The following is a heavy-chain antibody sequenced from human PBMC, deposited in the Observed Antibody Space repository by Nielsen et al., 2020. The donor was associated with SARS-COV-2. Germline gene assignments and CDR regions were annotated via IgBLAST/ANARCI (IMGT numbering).Heavy chain of an antibody. J-gene: IGHJ5*02. CDR3: AKVDGIAAAGNWFDP. CDR2: INSDGSST. Sequence: GGSLRLSCAASGFTFSSYWMHWVRHAPGKGLVWVSRINSDGSSTYYADSVKGRFTISRDTSKNTLYLQMNSLRAEDTAVYYCAKVDGIAAAGNWFDPWGQGTLVTVSS. V-gene: IGHV3-74*01. CDR1: GFTFSSYW. D-gene: IGHD6-13*01.